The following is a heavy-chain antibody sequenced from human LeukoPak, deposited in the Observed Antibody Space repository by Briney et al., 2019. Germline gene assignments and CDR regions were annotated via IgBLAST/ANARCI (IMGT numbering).Heavy chain of an antibody. J-gene: IGHJ4*02. Sequence: SETLSLTCAVYGESLCGYNWRWIRQPPGKGREWVGEINHSGSTNYNPPLKSRVTTPVETSKKQFSLKRISVTAADTAVYYCARGVAVADPYCLDYWGQGTLVTVST. CDR2: INHSGST. CDR1: GESLCGYN. V-gene: IGHV4-34*01. D-gene: IGHD6-19*01. CDR3: ARGVAVADPYCLDY.